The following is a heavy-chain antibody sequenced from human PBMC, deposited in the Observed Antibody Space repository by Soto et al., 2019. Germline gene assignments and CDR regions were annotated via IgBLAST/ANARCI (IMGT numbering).Heavy chain of an antibody. J-gene: IGHJ5*02. V-gene: IGHV1-18*04. CDR1: GYTFTSYG. Sequence: ASVKVSCKASGYTFTSYGISWVRQAPGQGLEWMGWISAYNGNTNYAQKLQGRVTMTTDTSTSTAYMELRSLRSDDTAVYYCARRAPPGIAGGYNWSDPWGQGTLVTVSS. D-gene: IGHD6-13*01. CDR2: ISAYNGNT. CDR3: ARRAPPGIAGGYNWSDP.